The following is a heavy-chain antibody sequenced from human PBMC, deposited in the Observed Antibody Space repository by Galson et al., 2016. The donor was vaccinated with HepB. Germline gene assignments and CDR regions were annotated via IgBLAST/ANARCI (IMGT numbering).Heavy chain of an antibody. CDR1: GFTLSTYG. J-gene: IGHJ2*01. CDR3: ARSRGWYFDV. CDR2: IWYDGSNK. Sequence: SLRLSCAASGFTLSTYGMHWVRQAPGKGLEWVAVIWYDGSNKYYADSVKGRFTVSRDNSKNTLYLQMKSLSVEDTAVFYCARSRGWYFDVWGRGTLVTVSS. V-gene: IGHV3-33*01.